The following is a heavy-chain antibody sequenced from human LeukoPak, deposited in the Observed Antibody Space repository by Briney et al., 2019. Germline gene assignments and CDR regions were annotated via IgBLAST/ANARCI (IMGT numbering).Heavy chain of an antibody. Sequence: GGSLRLSCAASGFTFSSYAMSWVRQAPGKGLDWVSGISGSGSSTYYADSVKGRFTISRDNSKNTLFLQMNGLRAEDTAVYYCAKEVRSGWYLITFDYWGQGTLVTVSS. J-gene: IGHJ4*02. V-gene: IGHV3-23*01. CDR2: ISGSGSST. CDR3: AKEVRSGWYLITFDY. D-gene: IGHD6-19*01. CDR1: GFTFSSYA.